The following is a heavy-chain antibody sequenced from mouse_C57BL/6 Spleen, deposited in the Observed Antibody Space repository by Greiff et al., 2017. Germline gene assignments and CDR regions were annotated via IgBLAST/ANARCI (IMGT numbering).Heavy chain of an antibody. CDR3: ARVGDSSVY. V-gene: IGHV1-82*01. Sequence: QVQLQQSGPELVKPGASVKISCKASGYAFSSSWMNWVKQRPGRGLEWIGRIYRGDGDTNYNGKFKGKATLTADKSSSTAYMQLSSLTSEDSAVYFCARVGDSSVYWGQGTTLTVSS. CDR2: IYRGDGDT. CDR1: GYAFSSSW. J-gene: IGHJ2*01. D-gene: IGHD3-2*02.